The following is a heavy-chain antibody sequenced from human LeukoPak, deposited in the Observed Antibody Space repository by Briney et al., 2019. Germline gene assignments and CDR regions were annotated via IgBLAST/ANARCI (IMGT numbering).Heavy chain of an antibody. CDR2: IYTSGST. J-gene: IGHJ4*02. CDR3: AREGSSDY. CDR1: GGSISSGSYY. V-gene: IGHV4-61*02. Sequence: SETLSLTCTVSGGSISSGSYYWSWIRQPAGKGLEWIGRIYTSGSTNYNPSLKSRVTISVDTSKNQFSLKLSSVTAADTAVYYCAREGSSDYWGQGTLVTVSS.